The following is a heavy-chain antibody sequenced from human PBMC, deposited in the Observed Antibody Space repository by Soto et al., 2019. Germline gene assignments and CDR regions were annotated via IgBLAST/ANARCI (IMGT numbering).Heavy chain of an antibody. CDR2: MNPNGGNT. CDR1: GYTFTSFD. J-gene: IGHJ6*02. CDR3: AGRGVVAGYGMDV. V-gene: IGHV1-8*01. Sequence: ASVKVSCKASGYTFTSFDINWVRQATGQGLEWMGWMNPNGGNTGYAQKFQGRVTMTSNTSTSTAYMELSRPRSEDTAVYYCAGRGVVAGYGMDVWAQGTTVTVSS. D-gene: IGHD3-22*01.